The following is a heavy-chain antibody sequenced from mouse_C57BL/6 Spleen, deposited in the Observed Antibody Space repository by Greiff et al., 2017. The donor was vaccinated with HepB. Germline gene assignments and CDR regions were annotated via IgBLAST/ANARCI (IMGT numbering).Heavy chain of an antibody. V-gene: IGHV1-69*01. Sequence: QVQLQQSGAELVMPGASVKLSCKASGYTFTSYWMHWVKQRPGHGLEWIGEIDPSDSYTNYNQKFKGKSTLTVDKSSSTAYMPLSSLTSEDSAVYYCARNYYSNYAWFAYWGQGTLVTVSA. CDR2: IDPSDSYT. J-gene: IGHJ3*01. CDR3: ARNYYSNYAWFAY. CDR1: GYTFTSYW. D-gene: IGHD2-5*01.